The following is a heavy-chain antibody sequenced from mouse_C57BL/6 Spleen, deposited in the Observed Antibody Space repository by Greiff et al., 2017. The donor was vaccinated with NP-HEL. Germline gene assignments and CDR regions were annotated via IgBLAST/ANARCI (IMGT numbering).Heavy chain of an antibody. CDR1: GYSITSGYY. D-gene: IGHD1-1*02. CDR2: ISYDGSN. CDR3: ASYGAYWYFDV. Sequence: EVKLQESGPGLVKPSQSLSLTCSVTGYSITSGYYWNWIRQFPGNKLEWMGYISYDGSNNYNPSLKNRISITRDTSKNQFFLKLNSVTTEDTATYYCASYGAYWYFDVWGTGTTVTVSS. J-gene: IGHJ1*03. V-gene: IGHV3-6*01.